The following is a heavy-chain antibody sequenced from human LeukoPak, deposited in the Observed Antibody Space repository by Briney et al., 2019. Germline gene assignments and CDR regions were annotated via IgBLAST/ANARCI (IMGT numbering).Heavy chain of an antibody. CDR3: AREPLRGEPFDY. J-gene: IGHJ4*02. Sequence: GGSLRLSCAASGFTFSNYAMNWVRQAPGKGLEWVSYISSSGSTIYYADSVKGRFTISRDNAKNSLYLQMNSLRAEDTAVYYCAREPLRGEPFDYWGQGTLVTVSS. CDR1: GFTFSNYA. V-gene: IGHV3-48*03. CDR2: ISSSGSTI. D-gene: IGHD3-10*01.